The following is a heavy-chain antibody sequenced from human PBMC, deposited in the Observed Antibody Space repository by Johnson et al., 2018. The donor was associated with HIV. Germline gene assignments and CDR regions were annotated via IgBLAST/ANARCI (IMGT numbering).Heavy chain of an antibody. J-gene: IGHJ3*01. CDR3: AREISRYYYDYAAFDL. CDR2: ISYSGSST. Sequence: MMLVESGGGLVQPGGSLRLSCAASGFSFDSHAINWVRQAPGKGLQWVSAISYSGSSTYYADPVTGRFTISRDNSRSTVYLHMINLRADDTALYYCAREISRYYYDYAAFDLWGQGTTVTVSS. D-gene: IGHD3-22*01. CDR1: GFSFDSHA. V-gene: IGHV3-23*04.